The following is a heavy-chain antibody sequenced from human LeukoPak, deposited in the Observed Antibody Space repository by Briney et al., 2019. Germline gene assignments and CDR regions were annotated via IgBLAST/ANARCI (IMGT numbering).Heavy chain of an antibody. CDR1: GFTVSTNY. D-gene: IGHD6-13*01. CDR2: IYSGGST. J-gene: IGHJ3*02. V-gene: IGHV3-53*01. CDR3: ARRRSTSWASDI. Sequence: PGGSLRLSCAASGFTVSTNYMTWVRQAPGKGLEWVSVIYSGGSTYYADSVKGRFTISRDNSRNTLYLQMNSLRVEETAVYYCARRRSTSWASDIWGQGTMVTVSS.